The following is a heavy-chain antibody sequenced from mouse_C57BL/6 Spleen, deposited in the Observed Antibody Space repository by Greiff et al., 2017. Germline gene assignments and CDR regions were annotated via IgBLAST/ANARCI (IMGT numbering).Heavy chain of an antibody. Sequence: VQLQQPGAELVKPGASVKLSCKASGYTFTSYWMHWVKQRPGRGLEWIGRIDPNSGGTKYNEKFKSKATLTVDTASSTAFMQLSRLASEDSAVDYCARCHDGYRSLDYWGQGTSVTVSS. CDR2: IDPNSGGT. CDR3: ARCHDGYRSLDY. D-gene: IGHD2-3*01. CDR1: GYTFTSYW. V-gene: IGHV1-72*01. J-gene: IGHJ4*01.